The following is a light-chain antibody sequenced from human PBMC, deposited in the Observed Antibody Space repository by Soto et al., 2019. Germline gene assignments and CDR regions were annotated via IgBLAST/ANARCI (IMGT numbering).Light chain of an antibody. CDR2: LAS. J-gene: IGKJ4*01. CDR3: QHYNAWPLT. CDR1: QTININ. Sequence: EIVMTQSPATLSVSPGERATLSCRASQTININLAWYQQKPGQSPRLLIYLASTRAAGIPARFSGSGSGTEFTLTISSLQSEDVAVYYCQHYNAWPLTFGGGTKVEIK. V-gene: IGKV3-15*01.